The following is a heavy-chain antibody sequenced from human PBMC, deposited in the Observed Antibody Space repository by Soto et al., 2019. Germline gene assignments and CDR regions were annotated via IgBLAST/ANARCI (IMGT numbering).Heavy chain of an antibody. J-gene: IGHJ4*02. CDR1: AFTFDDYA. CDR3: AKDSSPYYYDSSGYYDY. D-gene: IGHD3-22*01. Sequence: AGGSLRLSCAGSAFTFDDYAIHWVRQAPGEGLEWVSGISWNSDSRGYADSVKGRFTITRDNAKNYVYLEMNSLRPEDTALYYCAKDSSPYYYDSSGYYDYWSQGTLVTVSS. CDR2: ISWNSDSR. V-gene: IGHV3-9*01.